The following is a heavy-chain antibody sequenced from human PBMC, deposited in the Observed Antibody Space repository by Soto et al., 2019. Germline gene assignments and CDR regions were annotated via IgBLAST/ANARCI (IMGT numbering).Heavy chain of an antibody. CDR3: ASFKGRDFWSGYPNWFDP. J-gene: IGHJ5*02. D-gene: IGHD3-3*01. CDR1: GGSISSGGYY. Sequence: SETLSLTCTVSGGSISSGGYYWSWIRQHPGKGLEWIGYIYYSGSTYYNPSLKSRVTISVDTSKNQFSLKLSSVTAADTAVYYCASFKGRDFWSGYPNWFDPWGQGTQVTVSS. CDR2: IYYSGST. V-gene: IGHV4-31*03.